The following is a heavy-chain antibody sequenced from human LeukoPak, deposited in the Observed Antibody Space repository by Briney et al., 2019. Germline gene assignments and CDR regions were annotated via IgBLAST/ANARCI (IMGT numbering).Heavy chain of an antibody. J-gene: IGHJ1*01. CDR1: GFTFSSYG. D-gene: IGHD4-17*01. Sequence: GGSLRLSCAASGFTFSSYGMNWVRQAPGKGLEWVSGISPSGGITHYTDSVKGRFTISRDNSKNTQSLQMNSQRAEDTAVYYCAKDDDCGHYKHWGKSTLVTVSS. CDR2: ISPSGGIT. V-gene: IGHV3-23*01. CDR3: AKDDDCGHYKH.